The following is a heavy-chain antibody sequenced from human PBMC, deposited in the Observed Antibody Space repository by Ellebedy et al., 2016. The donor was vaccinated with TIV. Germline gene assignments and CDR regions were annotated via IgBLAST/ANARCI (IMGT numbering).Heavy chain of an antibody. CDR2: INPNSGGT. CDR1: GYTFTGYY. CDR3: ASVLYYDILTGHRPGDGMDV. V-gene: IGHV1-2*02. J-gene: IGHJ6*02. D-gene: IGHD3-9*01. Sequence: ASVKVSCKASGYTFTGYYMHWVRQAPGQGLEWMGWINPNSGGTNYAQKFQGRVTMTRDTSISTAYMELSRLRSDDTAVYYCASVLYYDILTGHRPGDGMDVWGQGTTVTVSS.